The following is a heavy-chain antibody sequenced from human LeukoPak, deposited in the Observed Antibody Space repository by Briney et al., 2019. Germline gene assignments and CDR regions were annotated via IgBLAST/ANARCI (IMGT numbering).Heavy chain of an antibody. J-gene: IGHJ3*02. D-gene: IGHD2-2*01. CDR2: IYHSGST. V-gene: IGHV4-39*07. Sequence: SETLPLTCTVSGGSISSGSYYWSWIRQPAGKGLEWIGSIYHSGSTYYNPSLKSRVTISVDTSKNQFFLKLSSVTAADTAVYYCAVLRGINTRGIWGQGTMVTVSS. CDR3: AVLRGINTRGI. CDR1: GGSISSGSYY.